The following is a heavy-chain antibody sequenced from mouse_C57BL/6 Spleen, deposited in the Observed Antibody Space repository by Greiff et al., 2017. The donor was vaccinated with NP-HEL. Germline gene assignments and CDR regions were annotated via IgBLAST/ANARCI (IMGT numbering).Heavy chain of an antibody. CDR1: GYTFTSYW. Sequence: QVQLQQPGAELVKPGASVKMSCKASGYTFTSYWITWVKQRPGQGLEWIGDIYPGSGSTNYNEKFKSKATLTVDTSSSTAYMQLSSLTSEDSAVYYGAGYYGTYWYFDDWGTGTTVTVSA. CDR2: IYPGSGST. D-gene: IGHD1-1*01. J-gene: IGHJ1*03. V-gene: IGHV1-55*01. CDR3: AGYYGTYWYFDD.